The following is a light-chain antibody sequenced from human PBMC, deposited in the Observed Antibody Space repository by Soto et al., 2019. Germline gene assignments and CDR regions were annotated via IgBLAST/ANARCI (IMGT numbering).Light chain of an antibody. CDR1: QRMSGW. J-gene: IGKJ1*01. CDR2: GVS. CDR3: LQVYNFPRT. V-gene: IGKV1-12*01. Sequence: DIQMTHSPSTLSASVCDAVTMTARASQRMSGWPAWHQQKPGKAPKLLIYGVSALKRGVPPRFSGSGSGTDFTLTINSLHPEDFATYYCLQVYNFPRTFGQGTKVDIK.